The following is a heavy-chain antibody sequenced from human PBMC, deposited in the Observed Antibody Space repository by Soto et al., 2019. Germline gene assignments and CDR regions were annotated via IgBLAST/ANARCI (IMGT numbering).Heavy chain of an antibody. CDR1: GFSLSTSGVG. J-gene: IGHJ4*02. CDR3: AHSLTLECSSTSCHRHCYFDY. CDR2: IYWDDDK. Sequence: QITLKESGPTLVKPTQTLTLTCTFSGFSLSTSGVGVGWIRQPPGKALEWLALIYWDDDKRYSPSLKSRLTITKDTPKNQVVLTMTNMDPVDTATYYCAHSLTLECSSTSCHRHCYFDYWGQGTLVTVSS. V-gene: IGHV2-5*02. D-gene: IGHD2-2*02.